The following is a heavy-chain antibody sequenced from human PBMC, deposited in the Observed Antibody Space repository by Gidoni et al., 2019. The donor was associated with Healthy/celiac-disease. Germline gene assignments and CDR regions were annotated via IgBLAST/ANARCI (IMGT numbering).Heavy chain of an antibody. CDR1: GGSISSYY. CDR3: AGESFISSGYYYLY. V-gene: IGHV4-59*01. D-gene: IGHD3-22*01. CDR2: IYYSGST. Sequence: QVQLQASGPGLVKPSETLSLTCTVSGGSISSYYWSWIRQPPGKGLEWSGYIYYSGSTNYNPSLKSRVTISVDTSKNQFSLKLSSVTAADTAVYYCAGESFISSGYYYLYWGQGTLVTVSS. J-gene: IGHJ4*02.